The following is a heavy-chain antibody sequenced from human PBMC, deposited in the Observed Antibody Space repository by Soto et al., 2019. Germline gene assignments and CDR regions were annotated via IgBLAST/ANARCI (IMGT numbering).Heavy chain of an antibody. CDR2: ISGSDGGT. J-gene: IGHJ4*02. V-gene: IGHV3-23*01. CDR3: AKGSSNYVHDYLSY. Sequence: ETLSLTCAVYGGSFSGYYWSWVRQAPGKGLEWVSSISGSDGGTYYADSVKGRFTVSRDKSKNTLYLQMNGLRAEYRAVYYCAKGSSNYVHDYLSYWGQGTLVTVSS. CDR1: GGSFSGYY. D-gene: IGHD4-4*01.